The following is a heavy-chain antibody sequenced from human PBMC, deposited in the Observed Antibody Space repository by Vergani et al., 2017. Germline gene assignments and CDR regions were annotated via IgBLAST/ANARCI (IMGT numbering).Heavy chain of an antibody. V-gene: IGHV4-4*07. D-gene: IGHD5-18*01. Sequence: QVQLQESGPGLVKPSETLSLTCTVSGGSISSYYWSWIRQPAGKGLEWIGRIYTSGSTNYNPSLKSRVTMSVDTSKNQFSLKLSSVTAADTAVYYCAKDHNPPPTAMAPPDYWGQGTLVTVSS. CDR1: GGSISSYY. CDR3: AKDHNPPPTAMAPPDY. J-gene: IGHJ4*02. CDR2: IYTSGST.